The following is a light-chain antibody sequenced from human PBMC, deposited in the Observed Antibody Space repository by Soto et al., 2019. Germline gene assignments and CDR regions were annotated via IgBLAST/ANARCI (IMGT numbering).Light chain of an antibody. CDR1: SSDVGGYKY. V-gene: IGLV2-14*01. CDR3: NSYTSSITYV. Sequence: QSALPQPASVSGSPGQSITISFTGTSSDVGGYKYVSWYQHHPGKAPKLMIYEFSNRPSGVSNRFSGSKSGNTASLTISGLQAEDEAEYYCNSYTSSITYVFGSGTKVTVL. CDR2: EFS. J-gene: IGLJ1*01.